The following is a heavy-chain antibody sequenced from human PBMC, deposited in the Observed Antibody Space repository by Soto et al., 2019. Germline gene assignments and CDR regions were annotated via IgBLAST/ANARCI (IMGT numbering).Heavy chain of an antibody. D-gene: IGHD3-16*01. CDR2: IKSNGGDP. V-gene: IGHV1-2*02. CDR1: GFIFTGYY. CDR3: ARDERSYGEPPFDY. J-gene: IGHJ4*02. Sequence: ASVKVSCKASGFIFTGYYIHWVRQAPGQGLEWMGWIKSNGGDPKYAQKFQDRVTMTRDTSMNTVYMELSSLRSDDSAVYYCARDERSYGEPPFDYWGQGTLVTVSS.